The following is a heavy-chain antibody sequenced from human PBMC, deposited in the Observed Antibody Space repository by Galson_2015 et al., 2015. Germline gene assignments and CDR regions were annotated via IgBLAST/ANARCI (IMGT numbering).Heavy chain of an antibody. V-gene: IGHV3-53*01. J-gene: IGHJ4*02. D-gene: IGHD4-23*01. CDR1: GFTVSTNY. CDR2: IYSGGST. CDR3: ARGPVVMGATPPLDY. Sequence: SLRLSCAASGFTVSTNYMSWVRQAPGKGLEWVSIIYSGGSTYYADSVKGRFTISRDASKNTLYLQMNSLRSEDTAVYYCARGPVVMGATPPLDYWGQGTLVTVSS.